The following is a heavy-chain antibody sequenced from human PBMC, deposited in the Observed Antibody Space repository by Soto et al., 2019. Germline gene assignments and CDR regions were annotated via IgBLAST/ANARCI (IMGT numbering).Heavy chain of an antibody. CDR1: GGSISSGGYY. CDR3: ARVTIFGVVINAFDI. D-gene: IGHD3-3*01. V-gene: IGHV4-31*03. CDR2: IYYSGST. Sequence: SETLSLTCTVSGGSISSGGYYWSWILHHPGKGLEWIGYIYYSGSTYYNPSLKSRVTISVDTSKNQFSLKLSSVTAADTAVYYCARVTIFGVVINAFDIWGQGTMVTVSS. J-gene: IGHJ3*02.